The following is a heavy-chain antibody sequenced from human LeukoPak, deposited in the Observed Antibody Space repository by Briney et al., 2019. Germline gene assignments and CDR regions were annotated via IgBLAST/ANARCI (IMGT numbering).Heavy chain of an antibody. D-gene: IGHD5-18*01. Sequence: LRLSCAASGFTFSSYAMSWVRQAPGKGLEWIGYISYRGSTYYNPSLKSRVTISVDTSKNQFSLKLSPVTAADTAVYFCARYVDTAPDYWGQGTLVTVSS. J-gene: IGHJ4*02. V-gene: IGHV4-31*02. CDR3: ARYVDTAPDY. CDR2: ISYRGST. CDR1: GFTFSSYA.